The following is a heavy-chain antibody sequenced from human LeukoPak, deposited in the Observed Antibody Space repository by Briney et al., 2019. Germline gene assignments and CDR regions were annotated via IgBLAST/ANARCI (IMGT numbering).Heavy chain of an antibody. CDR3: VRDRHSSGYYGGYYFDY. Sequence: SETLSLTCTVSGGSISSGSYYWSWIRQPAGKGLEWIGRIYTSGSTNYNPSLKSRVTISVDTSKNQFSLKLSSVTAADTAVYYCVRDRHSSGYYGGYYFDYWGQGTLVTVSS. CDR1: GGSISSGSYY. J-gene: IGHJ4*02. D-gene: IGHD3-22*01. CDR2: IYTSGST. V-gene: IGHV4-61*02.